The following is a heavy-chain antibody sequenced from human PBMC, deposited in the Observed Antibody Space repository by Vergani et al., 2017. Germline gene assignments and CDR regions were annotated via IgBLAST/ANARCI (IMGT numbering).Heavy chain of an antibody. CDR1: GYTFTSYY. CDR2: INPSGGST. Sequence: VQLVPSGAEVKKPGASVKVSCKASGYTFTSYYMPWVRQAPGQGLEWMGIINPSGGSTSYAQKFQGRVTMTRATSTSTVYMELSSLRSEDTAVYYCARDPLRWPFDYWGQGTLVTVSS. J-gene: IGHJ4*02. V-gene: IGHV1-46*01. CDR3: ARDPLRWPFDY. D-gene: IGHD4-23*01.